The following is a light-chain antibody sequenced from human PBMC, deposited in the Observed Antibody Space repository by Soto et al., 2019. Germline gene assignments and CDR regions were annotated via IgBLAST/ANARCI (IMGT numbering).Light chain of an antibody. V-gene: IGLV2-11*01. J-gene: IGLJ1*01. CDR1: GNDVGAYNY. CDR2: GVV. Sequence: QSALTQPRSVSGSPGQSVTISCTGTGNDVGAYNYVSWYQQHPGRPPKLLIYGVVRWPSGVPDRFSGSKSGNTASLTISGLQAEDEADYFCSSYTAGGTIFGTGTKLTVL. CDR3: SSYTAGGTI.